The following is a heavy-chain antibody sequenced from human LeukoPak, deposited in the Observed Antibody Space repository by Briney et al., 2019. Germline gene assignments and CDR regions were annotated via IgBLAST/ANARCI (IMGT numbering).Heavy chain of an antibody. D-gene: IGHD3-22*01. CDR3: AIRLYYYDSSGTDALDI. CDR1: GYSFTSYW. V-gene: IGHV5-51*01. CDR2: IYPGDSDT. Sequence: GESLKISCKGSGYSFTSYWIGWVRQMPGKGLEWMGLIYPGDSDTRYSPSFQAQVTISADTSISTAYLQWTSLKASDTAIYYCAIRLYYYDSSGTDALDIWGQGTMVTVSS. J-gene: IGHJ3*02.